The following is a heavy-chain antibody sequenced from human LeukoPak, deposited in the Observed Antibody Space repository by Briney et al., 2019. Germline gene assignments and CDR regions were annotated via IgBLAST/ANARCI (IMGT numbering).Heavy chain of an antibody. Sequence: PGESLKISCKGSGYSFSSYWIGWVRQMPGKGLEWMGIIYPGDPDTRYSPSFQGQVTISADKSISTAYLQWSSLQASDTAMYYCARHYGYGYSNRPFDYWGQGTLVTVSS. CDR1: GYSFSSYW. CDR3: ARHYGYGYSNRPFDY. V-gene: IGHV5-51*01. J-gene: IGHJ4*02. D-gene: IGHD4-11*01. CDR2: IYPGDPDT.